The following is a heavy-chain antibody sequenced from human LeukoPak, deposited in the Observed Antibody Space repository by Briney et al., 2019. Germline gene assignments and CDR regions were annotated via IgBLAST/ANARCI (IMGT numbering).Heavy chain of an antibody. CDR3: ARDNSVRDEAWWFNP. D-gene: IGHD5-24*01. CDR2: ISYDGSNK. V-gene: IGHV3-30*04. Sequence: PGGSLRLSCAASGFTFSNYAIHWVRQAPGKGLEWVAVISYDGSNKYYADSVKGRFTISRDNSKNTLYLQMSSLRPEDTAVYYCARDNSVRDEAWWFNPWGQGTLVTVSS. CDR1: GFTFSNYA. J-gene: IGHJ5*02.